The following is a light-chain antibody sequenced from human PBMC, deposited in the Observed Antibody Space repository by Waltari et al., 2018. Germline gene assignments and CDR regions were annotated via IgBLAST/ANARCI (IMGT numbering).Light chain of an antibody. J-gene: IGLJ2*01. V-gene: IGLV2-14*03. CDR2: DVS. Sequence: QSALTQPASVSGSPGQSITISCIGTSSDAGGYNYVSCYQQHPGKAPKVMIYDVSNRPSGVSNRFSGSKSGNTASLTISGLQAEDEADYYCSSYTSGNTVIFGGGTKLTVL. CDR3: SSYTSGNTVI. CDR1: SSDAGGYNY.